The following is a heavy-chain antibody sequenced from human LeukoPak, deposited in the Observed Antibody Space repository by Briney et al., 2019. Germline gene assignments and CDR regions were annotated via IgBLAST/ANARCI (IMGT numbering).Heavy chain of an antibody. CDR1: GCTFSNYA. V-gene: IGHV3-23*01. D-gene: IGHD1-14*01. Sequence: GGSLRLSCAASGCTFSNYAMTWVRQAPGRGLEWVSGISGRGDNTYYADSVKGRFTISRDNSKNTLYLQMNSLRAEDTAVYYCAKDINWAPPRYFDYWGQGTLVTVSS. J-gene: IGHJ4*02. CDR2: ISGRGDNT. CDR3: AKDINWAPPRYFDY.